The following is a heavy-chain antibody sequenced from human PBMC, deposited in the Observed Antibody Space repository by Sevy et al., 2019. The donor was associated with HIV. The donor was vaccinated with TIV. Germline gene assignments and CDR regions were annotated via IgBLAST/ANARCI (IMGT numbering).Heavy chain of an antibody. CDR3: AKDREVRGVIIFYFDY. J-gene: IGHJ4*02. D-gene: IGHD3-10*01. CDR1: GFTFSSYA. V-gene: IGHV3-23*01. CDR2: ISGSGGST. Sequence: GGSPRLSCAASGFTFSSYAMSWVRQAPGKGLEWVSAISGSGGSTYYADSVKGRFTISRDNSKNTLYLQMNSLRAEDTAVYYCAKDREVRGVIIFYFDYWGQGTLVTVSS.